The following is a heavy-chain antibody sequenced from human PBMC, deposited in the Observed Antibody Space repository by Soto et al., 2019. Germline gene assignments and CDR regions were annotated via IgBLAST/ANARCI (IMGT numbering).Heavy chain of an antibody. CDR3: ARDYGEYDNWFDP. D-gene: IGHD4-17*01. J-gene: IGHJ5*02. Sequence: QVQLVQSGAEVKKPGASVKVSCMASGYTFTGYFMHWVRQAPGQGLERMGWINPNSGGTSYAQKVQGRVTMTRDTSISTAYMELTRMRSDDTAVYYCARDYGEYDNWFDPWGQGTLVTVSS. CDR2: INPNSGGT. V-gene: IGHV1-2*02. CDR1: GYTFTGYF.